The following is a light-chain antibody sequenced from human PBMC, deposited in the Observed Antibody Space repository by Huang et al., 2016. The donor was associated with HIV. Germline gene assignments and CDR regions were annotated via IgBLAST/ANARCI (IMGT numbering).Light chain of an antibody. J-gene: IGKJ5*01. CDR3: QQTYSTAIT. CDR2: AAS. Sequence: DIQMTQSPSSLSASVGDRVTITCRASQWISTYLNWYQQKPGKAPKLLIFAASTLQSGVPSTFSGSGSGTDFTLTISSLQPEDFATYYCQQTYSTAITFGQGTRLEIK. CDR1: QWISTY. V-gene: IGKV1-39*01.